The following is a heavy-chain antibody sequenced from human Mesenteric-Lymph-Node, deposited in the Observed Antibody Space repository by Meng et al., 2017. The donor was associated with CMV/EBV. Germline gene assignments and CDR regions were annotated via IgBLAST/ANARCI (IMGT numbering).Heavy chain of an antibody. CDR1: SISSGGYY. Sequence: SISSGGYYWSWIRQPPGKGLEWIGYIHYTGSTYYNSSLKGRVTISIDTSKKKFSLHLSSVTAADTAVYYCARDHDYYISGTYVRAFDFWGQGKLVTVSS. CDR3: ARDHDYYISGTYVRAFDF. D-gene: IGHD3-10*01. V-gene: IGHV4-30-4*08. J-gene: IGHJ4*02. CDR2: IHYTGST.